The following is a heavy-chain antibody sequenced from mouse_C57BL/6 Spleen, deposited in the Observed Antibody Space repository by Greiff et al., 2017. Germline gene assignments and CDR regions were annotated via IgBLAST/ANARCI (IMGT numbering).Heavy chain of an antibody. CDR3: ARRDYGSSSFAY. CDR1: GYSFTGYY. J-gene: IGHJ3*01. V-gene: IGHV1-42*01. Sequence: EVQLQQSGPELVKPGASVKISCKASGYSFTGYYMNWVKQSPEKSLEWIGEINPSTGGTTYNQKFKAKATLTVDKSSSTAYMQLKSLTSEDSAVXYCARRDYGSSSFAYWGQGTLVTVSA. D-gene: IGHD1-1*01. CDR2: INPSTGGT.